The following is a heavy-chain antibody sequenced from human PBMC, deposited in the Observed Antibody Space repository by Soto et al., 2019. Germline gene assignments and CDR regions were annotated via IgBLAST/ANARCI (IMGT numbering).Heavy chain of an antibody. CDR3: ARERSGYNYELNCFDY. CDR2: ISAYNGYT. D-gene: IGHD5-12*01. CDR1: GYTFTSYG. V-gene: IGHV1-18*01. Sequence: QVPLVQSGAEVKKPGASVKVSCKASGYTFTSYGISWVRQAPGQGLEWMGWISAYNGYTNYAQKLQGRVTVTTDTSTSTAYMELRSLRSDDTAVYYCARERSGYNYELNCFDYWGQGTLVTVSS. J-gene: IGHJ4*02.